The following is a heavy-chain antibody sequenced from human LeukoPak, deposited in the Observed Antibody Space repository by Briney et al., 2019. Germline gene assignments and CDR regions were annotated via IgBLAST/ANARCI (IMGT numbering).Heavy chain of an antibody. Sequence: PSETLSLTCTVSGGSISSSSYYWGWIRQPPGKGLEWIGSIYYSGSTYYNPSLKSRVTISVDTSKNQFSLKLSSVTAADTAVYYCASLYDILTGPFYYYYYGMDVWGQGTTVTVSS. D-gene: IGHD3-9*01. V-gene: IGHV4-39*07. CDR2: IYYSGST. CDR1: GGSISSSSYY. J-gene: IGHJ6*02. CDR3: ASLYDILTGPFYYYYYGMDV.